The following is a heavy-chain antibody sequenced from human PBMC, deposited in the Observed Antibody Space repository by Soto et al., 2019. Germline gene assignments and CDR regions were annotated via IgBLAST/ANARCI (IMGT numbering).Heavy chain of an antibody. CDR2: IIPVFRAP. D-gene: IGHD5-12*01. CDR3: ARDKDRLRLGVNYYYITDV. J-gene: IGHJ6*02. Sequence: QVHLVQSGAEVKKPGSSVKVSCKVSGGTFSTYAISWVRQAPGQGLEWMGGIIPVFRAPDYAQKFQGRVTITADESATTAYMELNGLGSEDTAVYYCARDKDRLRLGVNYYYITDVWGQGTTVTVSS. V-gene: IGHV1-69*12. CDR1: GGTFSTYA.